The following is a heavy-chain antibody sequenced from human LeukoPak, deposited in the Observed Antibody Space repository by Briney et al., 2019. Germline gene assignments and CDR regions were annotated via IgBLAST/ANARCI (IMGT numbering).Heavy chain of an antibody. J-gene: IGHJ4*02. V-gene: IGHV4-4*02. CDR1: GGSISSSNW. CDR2: IYHSGST. CDR3: ASLRRDCSSTSCYGDPYFDY. Sequence: PSETLSLTCAVSGGSISSSNWWSWVRQPPGKGLEWIGEIYHSGSTNYNPSLKSRVTISVDTSKNQFSLKLSSVTAADTAVYYCASLRRDCSSTSCYGDPYFDYWGQGTLVTVSS. D-gene: IGHD2-2*01.